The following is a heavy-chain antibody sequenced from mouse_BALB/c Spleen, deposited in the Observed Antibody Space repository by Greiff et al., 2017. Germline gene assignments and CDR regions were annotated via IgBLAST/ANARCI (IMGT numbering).Heavy chain of an antibody. Sequence: VQLKESGPELVKPGASVKISCKASGYTFTDYNMHWVKQSHGKSLEWIGYIYPYNGGTGYNQKFKSKATLTVDNSSSTAYMELRSLTSEDSAVYYCARGPYDYDWFAYWGQGTLVTVSA. V-gene: IGHV1S29*02. CDR1: GYTFTDYN. CDR2: IYPYNGGT. D-gene: IGHD2-4*01. CDR3: ARGPYDYDWFAY. J-gene: IGHJ3*01.